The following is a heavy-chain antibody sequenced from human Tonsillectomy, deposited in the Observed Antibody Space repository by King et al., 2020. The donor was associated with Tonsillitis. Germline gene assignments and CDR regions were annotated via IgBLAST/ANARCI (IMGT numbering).Heavy chain of an antibody. CDR2: IFSNDEK. CDR3: ARIGYSSPTRINWFDP. D-gene: IGHD6-13*01. Sequence: VTLKESGPVLVKPTETLTLTCTVSGFSLSNARMGVSWIRQPPGKALEWLAHIFSNDEKSYSTSLNSRLTIPKATSKSQVVLTMTNMDPVDTATYYCARIGYSSPTRINWFDPWGQGTLVTVSS. V-gene: IGHV2-26*01. J-gene: IGHJ5*02. CDR1: GFSLSNARMG.